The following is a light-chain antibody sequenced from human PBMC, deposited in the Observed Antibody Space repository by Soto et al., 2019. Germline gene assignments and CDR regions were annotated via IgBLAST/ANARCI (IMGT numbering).Light chain of an antibody. CDR2: DVS. V-gene: IGLV2-14*01. CDR3: SSYTSSSNIYV. CDR1: SSDVGGYNY. Sequence: QSALTQPASVSGSPGQSITISCTGTSSDVGGYNYVSWYQQHPGKAPKLMIYDVSNRPSGVSNRFSGSKSGNTASLTISGLQAEDEADYYCSSYTSSSNIYVFGTETKVTVL. J-gene: IGLJ1*01.